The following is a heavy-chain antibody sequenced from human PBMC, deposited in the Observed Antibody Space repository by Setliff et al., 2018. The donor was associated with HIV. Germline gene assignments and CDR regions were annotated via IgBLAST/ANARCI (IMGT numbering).Heavy chain of an antibody. D-gene: IGHD3-10*01. CDR2: IDPTGST. V-gene: IGHV4-39*07. CDR3: ARGRNYGSPYFYYMDV. CDR1: GGSISSGGYH. Sequence: KASETLSLTCTVSGGSISSGGYHWSWIRQPPGKGLEWLGEIDPTGSTNYNLSLKSRITMSADPSKNQFSLKVRSVIAADTALYYCARGRNYGSPYFYYMDVWATGTTVTVSS. J-gene: IGHJ6*03.